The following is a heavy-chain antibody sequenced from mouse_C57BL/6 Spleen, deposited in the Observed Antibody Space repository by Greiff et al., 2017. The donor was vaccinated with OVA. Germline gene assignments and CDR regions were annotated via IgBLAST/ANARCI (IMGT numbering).Heavy chain of an antibody. J-gene: IGHJ1*03. D-gene: IGHD2-2*01. Sequence: QVQLQQPGAELVRPGSSVKLSCKASGYTFTSYWMHWVKQRPIQGLDWIGNIDPSDSETHYNQKFKDKATLTVDKSSSTAYMHLSSLTSEDSAVYYCARPLDGYAGVDWYFDVWGTGTTVTVS. V-gene: IGHV1-52*01. CDR3: ARPLDGYAGVDWYFDV. CDR2: IDPSDSET. CDR1: GYTFTSYW.